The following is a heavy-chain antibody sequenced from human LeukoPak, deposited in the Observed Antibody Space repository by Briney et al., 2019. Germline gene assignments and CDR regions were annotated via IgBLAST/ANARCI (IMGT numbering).Heavy chain of an antibody. CDR3: ATHHSGSYTSYGMDV. J-gene: IGHJ6*02. CDR2: IIPIFGTA. D-gene: IGHD1-26*01. CDR1: GGTFSSYA. V-gene: IGHV1-69*13. Sequence: SVKVSCKASGGTFSSYAISWVRQAPGQGLEWMGGIIPIFGTANYAQKFQGRVTNTADESTSTAYMELSSLRSEDTAVYYCATHHSGSYTSYGMDVWGQGTTVTVSS.